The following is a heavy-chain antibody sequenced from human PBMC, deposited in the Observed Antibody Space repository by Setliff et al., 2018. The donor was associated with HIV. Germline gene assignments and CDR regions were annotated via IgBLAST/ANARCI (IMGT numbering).Heavy chain of an antibody. CDR2: IHYSGRT. Sequence: SETLSLTCTVSGDSISSGGFYCNWFRQYPEKGLEWIGWIHYSGRTNFNPSLRSRATIPFDTSKNQFSLNLTSVTAADTAVYYCARAPFRGGSFGWFDPWGQGTLVTVSS. CDR3: ARAPFRGGSFGWFDP. CDR1: GDSISSGGFY. D-gene: IGHD2-15*01. J-gene: IGHJ5*02. V-gene: IGHV4-31*03.